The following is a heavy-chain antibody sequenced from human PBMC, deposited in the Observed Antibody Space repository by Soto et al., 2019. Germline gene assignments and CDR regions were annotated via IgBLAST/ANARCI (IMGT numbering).Heavy chain of an antibody. Sequence: SVKVSCKASGFTFTSSAFQWVRQARGQRLEWIGWIAVGSGYTNYAQRFQDRVTLTRDMSTATTYMELSRLTSEDTAIYYCAADATAWQQMVPSDYWGQGTLVTVLL. CDR1: GFTFTSSA. CDR2: IAVGSGYT. J-gene: IGHJ4*02. V-gene: IGHV1-58*01. D-gene: IGHD2-8*01. CDR3: AADATAWQQMVPSDY.